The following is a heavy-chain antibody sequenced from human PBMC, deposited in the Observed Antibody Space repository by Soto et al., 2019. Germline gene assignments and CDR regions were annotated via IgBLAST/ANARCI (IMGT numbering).Heavy chain of an antibody. CDR3: ARGRSVRSGFYFDY. CDR1: GYTFTKYG. Sequence: QVQLLQSGAEVKKPGASMKVSCQASGYTFTKYGISWVRQAPGQGLEWMGWISPDNGNTVYAQNLQGRVSMSTDTSTSTAYMELRSLRSDVTAVYYFARGRSVRSGFYFDYWGQGTLVTVSS. V-gene: IGHV1-18*04. D-gene: IGHD3-10*01. CDR2: ISPDNGNT. J-gene: IGHJ4*02.